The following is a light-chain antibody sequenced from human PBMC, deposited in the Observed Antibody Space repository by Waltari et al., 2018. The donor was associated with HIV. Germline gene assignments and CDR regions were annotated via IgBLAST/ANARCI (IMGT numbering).Light chain of an antibody. Sequence: QSITISCTGTNSDVGGYNLVSWYQQHPGKAPKLMIYEVSKRHSGVSNRFSVSKSVNTASLTISGRQAEDEADYYCCAHAGSTTYVIFGGGTKLTVL. V-gene: IGLV2-23*02. CDR3: CAHAGSTTYVI. CDR2: EVS. CDR1: NSDVGGYNL. J-gene: IGLJ2*01.